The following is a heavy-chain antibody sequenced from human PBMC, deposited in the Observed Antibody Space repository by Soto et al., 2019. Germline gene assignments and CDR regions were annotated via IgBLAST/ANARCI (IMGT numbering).Heavy chain of an antibody. CDR3: VAYGSGSYYNPDYYYYYMDV. D-gene: IGHD3-10*01. V-gene: IGHV4-39*01. CDR2: IYYSGST. J-gene: IGHJ6*03. CDR1: GGSISSSSYY. Sequence: ETLSLTCTVSGGSISSSSYYWGWIRQPPGKGLEWIGSIYYSGSTYYNPSLKSRVTISVDTSKNQFSLKLSSVTAADTAVYYSVAYGSGSYYNPDYYYYYMDVWGKGTTVTVSS.